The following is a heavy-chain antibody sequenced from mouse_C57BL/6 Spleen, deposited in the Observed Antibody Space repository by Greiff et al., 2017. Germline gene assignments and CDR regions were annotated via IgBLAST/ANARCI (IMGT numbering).Heavy chain of an antibody. D-gene: IGHD2-3*01. CDR3: ASLDGYYGAY. J-gene: IGHJ3*01. V-gene: IGHV5-6*01. CDR1: GFTFSSYG. CDR2: ISSGGSYT. Sequence: EVMLVESGGDLVKPGGSLKLSCAASGFTFSSYGMSWVRQTPDKRLEWVATISSGGSYTYYPDSVKGRFTISRDNAKNTLYLQMSSLKSEDTAMYYCASLDGYYGAYWGQGTLVTVSA.